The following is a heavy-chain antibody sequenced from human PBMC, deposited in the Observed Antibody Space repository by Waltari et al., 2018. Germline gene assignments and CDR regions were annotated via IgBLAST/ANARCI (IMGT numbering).Heavy chain of an antibody. D-gene: IGHD3-10*01. V-gene: IGHV3-64*01. CDR2: ISSNGGST. Sequence: EVQLVESGGGLVQPGGSLRLSCAASGFTFSSYAMHWVRQAPGKGLEYVSAISSNGGSTYYANAVKGRFTISRDNSKNTLYLQMGSLRAEDMAVYYCARESSGFDYWGQGTLVTVSS. J-gene: IGHJ4*02. CDR3: ARESSGFDY. CDR1: GFTFSSYA.